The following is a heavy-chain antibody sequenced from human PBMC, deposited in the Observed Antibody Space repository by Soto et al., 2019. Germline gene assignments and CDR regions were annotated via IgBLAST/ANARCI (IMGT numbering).Heavy chain of an antibody. CDR2: ISSSSSYI. CDR1: GFTFSSYS. V-gene: IGHV3-21*01. Sequence: PGGSLRLSCAASGFTFSSYSMNWVRQAPGKGLEWVSSISSSSSYIYYADSVKGRFTISRDNAKNSLYLQMNSLRAEDTAVYYCARLAKRAAGTPYYYYGMDVWGQGTTVTVSS. CDR3: ARLAKRAAGTPYYYYGMDV. D-gene: IGHD6-13*01. J-gene: IGHJ6*02.